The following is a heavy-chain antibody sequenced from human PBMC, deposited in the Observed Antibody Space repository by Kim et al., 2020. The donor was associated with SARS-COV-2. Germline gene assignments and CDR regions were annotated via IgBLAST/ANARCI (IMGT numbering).Heavy chain of an antibody. D-gene: IGHD4-17*01. V-gene: IGHV3-11*01. Sequence: YADSVKGRFVISRDNAKKSLYLQLNSLRAEDTAVYYCARERGAAVTTDYWGQGTLVTVSS. CDR3: ARERGAAVTTDY. J-gene: IGHJ4*02.